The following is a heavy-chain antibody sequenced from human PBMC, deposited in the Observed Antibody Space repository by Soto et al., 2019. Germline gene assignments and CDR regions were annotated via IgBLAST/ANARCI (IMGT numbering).Heavy chain of an antibody. V-gene: IGHV5-51*01. D-gene: IGHD3-10*01. CDR3: ARQYYGSGSLGYAFDI. CDR2: IYPGDSDT. CDR1: GYSFTSYW. J-gene: IGHJ3*02. Sequence: GESLKISCKGSGYSFTSYWIGWVRQMPGKGLGWMGIIYPGDSDTRYSPSFQGQVTISADKSISTAYLQWSSLKASDTAMYYCARQYYGSGSLGYAFDIWGQGTMVTVSS.